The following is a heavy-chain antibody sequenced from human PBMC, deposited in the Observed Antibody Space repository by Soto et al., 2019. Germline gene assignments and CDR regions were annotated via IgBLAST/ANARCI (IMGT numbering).Heavy chain of an antibody. CDR3: ALSWYSYYFDL. V-gene: IGHV3-33*08. CDR2: IWYEGSDK. Sequence: PGESLRLSCAASGFTVTSYGMHWVRQAPGKGLEWVAVIWYEGSDKYYADSVKGRFTISRDNSKNTLYLQMNSLRADDTAVYYCALSWYSYYFDLWGQGTLVTVSS. D-gene: IGHD1-1*01. CDR1: GFTVTSYG. J-gene: IGHJ4*02.